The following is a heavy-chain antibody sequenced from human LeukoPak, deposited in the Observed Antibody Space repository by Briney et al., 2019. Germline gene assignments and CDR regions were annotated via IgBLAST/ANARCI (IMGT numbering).Heavy chain of an antibody. V-gene: IGHV4-59*12. Sequence: SETLSLTCTVSGGSISSYYWSWIRQPPGKGLEWIGYIYYSGSTNYNPSLKSRVTKSVDTSKIQFSLKVSSVTAADTTVYSCASSFWSGYGWFDPWGQGTLVTVSS. J-gene: IGHJ5*02. CDR1: GGSISSYY. CDR2: IYYSGST. CDR3: ASSFWSGYGWFDP. D-gene: IGHD3-3*01.